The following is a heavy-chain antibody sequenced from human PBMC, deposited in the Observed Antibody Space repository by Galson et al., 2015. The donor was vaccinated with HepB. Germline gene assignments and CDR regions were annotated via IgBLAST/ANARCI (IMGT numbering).Heavy chain of an antibody. Sequence: QSGAEGKKHGESLRISCKGSGYSFTSYWINWVRQMPGKGLEWMGRIDPSDSYANYSPSFQGHVTIPADKSISTAYLQWSSRKASATAMYYGARQPSLGGFAYWGQGSRVTVSS. D-gene: IGHD1-26*01. V-gene: IGHV5-10-1*01. CDR3: ARQPSLGGFAY. J-gene: IGHJ4*02. CDR2: IDPSDSYA. CDR1: GYSFTSYW.